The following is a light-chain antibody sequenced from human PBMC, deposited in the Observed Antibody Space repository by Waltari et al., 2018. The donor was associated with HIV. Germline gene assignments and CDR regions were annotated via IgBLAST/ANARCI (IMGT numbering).Light chain of an antibody. CDR1: QNVITN. CDR2: GAS. V-gene: IGKV3-15*01. CDR3: QQYNQWPRT. Sequence: EIVLTQSPATLSVSPGERVTLSCRASQNVITNFAWYQQTPGQPPRLLVYGASSRATGIPARFSGGGSGTEFTLTINSLQSEDFTFYYCQQYNQWPRTFGQGTKV. J-gene: IGKJ1*01.